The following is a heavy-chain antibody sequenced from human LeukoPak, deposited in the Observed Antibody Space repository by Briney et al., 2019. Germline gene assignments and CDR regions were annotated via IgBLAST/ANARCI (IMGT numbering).Heavy chain of an antibody. V-gene: IGHV1-46*01. CDR3: ARALTGLLSIDY. D-gene: IGHD2/OR15-2a*01. Sequence: ASVKVSCKASGYTFTSYYMHWVRQAPGQGLEWMGIINPSGGSTSYAQKFQGRVTMTRDTSISTAYMELSRLRSDDTAVYYCARALTGLLSIDYWGQGTLVTVSS. CDR1: GYTFTSYY. J-gene: IGHJ4*02. CDR2: INPSGGST.